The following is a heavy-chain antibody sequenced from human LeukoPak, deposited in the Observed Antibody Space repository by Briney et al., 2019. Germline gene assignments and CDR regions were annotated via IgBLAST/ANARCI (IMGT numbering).Heavy chain of an antibody. Sequence: PGRSPRLSCAASGFTFSSYGMHWVRQAPGKGLEWVAVIWYDGSNKYYADSVKGRFTISRDNSKNTLYLQMNSLRAEDTAVYYCAKNGVWSGYYPYYYYYYMDVWGKGTTVTVSS. CDR2: IWYDGSNK. CDR1: GFTFSSYG. V-gene: IGHV3-33*06. D-gene: IGHD3-3*01. J-gene: IGHJ6*03. CDR3: AKNGVWSGYYPYYYYYYMDV.